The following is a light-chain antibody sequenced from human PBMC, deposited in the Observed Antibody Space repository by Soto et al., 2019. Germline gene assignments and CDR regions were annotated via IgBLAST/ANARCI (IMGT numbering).Light chain of an antibody. CDR2: GTS. CDR1: QGIRNE. CDR3: FQGNNYPRT. J-gene: IGKJ1*01. V-gene: IGKV1-6*01. Sequence: AIQMTQSPSSLSASVGDRVTITCRASQGIRNELGWYQQRPGKAPKRLIFGTSSLESGVPSRFSGSGSCTDFTLTISSLQPQDCGTYYCFQGNNYPRTFGQGTKVQI.